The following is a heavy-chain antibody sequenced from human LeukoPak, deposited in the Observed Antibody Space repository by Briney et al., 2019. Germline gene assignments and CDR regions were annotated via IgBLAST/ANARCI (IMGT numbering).Heavy chain of an antibody. J-gene: IGHJ5*02. CDR2: FDPEDGET. CDR1: GYTFTGYY. Sequence: GASVKVSCKASGYTFTGYYMHWVRQAPGKGLEWMGGFDPEDGETIYAQKFQGRVTMTEDTSTDTAYMELSSLRSEDTAVYYCATGGYCSGGSCYPNWFDPWGQGTLVTVSS. V-gene: IGHV1-24*01. D-gene: IGHD2-15*01. CDR3: ATGGYCSGGSCYPNWFDP.